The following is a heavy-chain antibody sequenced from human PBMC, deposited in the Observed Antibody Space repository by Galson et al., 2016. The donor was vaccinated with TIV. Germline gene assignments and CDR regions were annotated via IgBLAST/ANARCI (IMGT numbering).Heavy chain of an antibody. V-gene: IGHV3-23*01. D-gene: IGHD3-22*01. CDR1: GFTFSIFA. CDR3: TKVPSSGFSYCYGLDV. CDR2: IRGGGGST. Sequence: SLRLSCAASGFTFSIFAMTWVRQAPGMGLEWVSAIRGGGGSTYYADSVKGRFTVSRDNSKNTVFLQMNSLRAEDTAVYYCTKVPSSGFSYCYGLDVWGQGTTVTVSS. J-gene: IGHJ6*02.